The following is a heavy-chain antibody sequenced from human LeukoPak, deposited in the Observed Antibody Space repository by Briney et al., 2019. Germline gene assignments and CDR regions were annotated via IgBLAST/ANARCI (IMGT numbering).Heavy chain of an antibody. D-gene: IGHD2-15*01. CDR2: IYYSGST. CDR3: ARAEVAATDYFDY. CDR1: GGSISSSSYY. Sequence: SETLSLTCTVSGGSISSSSYYWGWIRQPPGKGLEWIGSIYYSGSTYYNPSLKSRATISVDTSKNQFSLKLSSVTAADTAVYYCARAEVAATDYFDYWGQGTLVTVSS. V-gene: IGHV4-39*07. J-gene: IGHJ4*02.